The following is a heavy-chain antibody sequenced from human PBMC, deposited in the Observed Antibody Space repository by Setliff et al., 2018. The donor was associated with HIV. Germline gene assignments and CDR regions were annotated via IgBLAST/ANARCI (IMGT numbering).Heavy chain of an antibody. D-gene: IGHD6-19*01. Sequence: PGGSLRLSCAASGFTFSNYEMSWVRQAPGKGPEWVSYITGSGDTIYYADSVKGRFTMSRDNAKDSVYLQMNTLRVEDTAVYYCAREATRRHSSGWVYFDYWGQGMMVTVSS. CDR1: GFTFSNYE. CDR2: ITGSGDTI. CDR3: AREATRRHSSGWVYFDY. J-gene: IGHJ4*02. V-gene: IGHV3-48*03.